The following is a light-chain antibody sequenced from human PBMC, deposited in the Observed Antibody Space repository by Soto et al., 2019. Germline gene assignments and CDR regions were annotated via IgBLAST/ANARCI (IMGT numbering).Light chain of an antibody. Sequence: QSVLTQPPSASGTPGQRVIISCSGSNSNIDNNYVYWYHQLPGTAPNLLIYSDNQRPSGVPDRFSGSKSGTSASLAMSGLRSEDEADYYCAAWDDTLSGWVFGGGTKVTVL. CDR1: NSNIDNNY. CDR3: AAWDDTLSGWV. V-gene: IGLV1-47*02. CDR2: SDN. J-gene: IGLJ3*02.